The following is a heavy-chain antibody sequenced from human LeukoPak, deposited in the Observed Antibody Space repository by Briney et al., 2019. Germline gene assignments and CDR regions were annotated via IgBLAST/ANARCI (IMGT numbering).Heavy chain of an antibody. V-gene: IGHV3-33*01. CDR3: ARWRAGIAVAVDY. Sequence: GGSLRLSCAASGFTFSNYGIHWVRQAPGKGLEWVALIWYDGSNKFYADSVKGRFTISRDNSKNTLYLQMNSLRAEDTTVYYCARWRAGIAVAVDYWGQGTLVTISS. D-gene: IGHD6-19*01. CDR2: IWYDGSNK. CDR1: GFTFSNYG. J-gene: IGHJ4*02.